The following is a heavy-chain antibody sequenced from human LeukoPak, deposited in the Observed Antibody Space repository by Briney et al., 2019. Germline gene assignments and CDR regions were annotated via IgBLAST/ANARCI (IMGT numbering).Heavy chain of an antibody. D-gene: IGHD1-1*01. J-gene: IGHJ3*02. CDR1: GYSLSGYY. V-gene: IGHV1-2*02. CDR2: INPNSGDT. CDR3: TRRGTPGAFDI. Sequence: ASVKVSCKASGYSLSGYYMHWVRQAPQQGLEWMGWINPNSGDTKYAQKFQDRVTMTSDTSISTAYMELRGLRYDDTAMYYCTRRGTPGAFDIWGQGTVVTVSS.